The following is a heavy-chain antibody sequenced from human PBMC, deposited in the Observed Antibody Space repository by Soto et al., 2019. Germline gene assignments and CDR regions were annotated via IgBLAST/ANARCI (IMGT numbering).Heavy chain of an antibody. V-gene: IGHV4-59*08. CDR3: ASLGHGSGWYHVFAF. J-gene: IGHJ4*02. CDR2: ISYSGST. D-gene: IGHD6-19*01. Sequence: QVQLQESGPGLVKPSETLSLTCTISSGSISTYYWTWIRQPPRKGLEWIGYISYSGSTNYNPSLKSRVTISVDTSTNQFSLTLRSVTAADTAVYYCASLGHGSGWYHVFAFWGQGALVTVSS. CDR1: SGSISTYY.